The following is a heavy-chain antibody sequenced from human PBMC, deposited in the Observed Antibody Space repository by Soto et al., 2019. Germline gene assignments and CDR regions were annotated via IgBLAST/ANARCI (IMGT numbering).Heavy chain of an antibody. CDR1: GGSISSGDYY. CDR2: VYYSGST. V-gene: IGHV4-30-4*01. J-gene: IGHJ3*02. D-gene: IGHD2-2*01. Sequence: QVQLQESGPGLVKPSQTLSLTCSVSGGSISSGDYYWSWIRQPPGKGLEWIGYVYYSGSTYYNPSLKSRIAISVDTSKNQFSLKLSSVTAADTAVYYCARVSSDYVPAAMNAFDIWGQGTMVTVSS. CDR3: ARVSSDYVPAAMNAFDI.